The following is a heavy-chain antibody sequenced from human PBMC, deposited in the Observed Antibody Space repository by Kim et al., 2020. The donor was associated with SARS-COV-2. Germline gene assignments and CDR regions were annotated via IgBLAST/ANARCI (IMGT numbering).Heavy chain of an antibody. CDR1: GFTFSSYG. J-gene: IGHJ4*02. Sequence: GGSLRLSCAASGFTFSSYGMHWVRQAPGKGLEWVAVISYDGSNKYYADSVKGRFTISRDDSKNTLYLQMNSLRAEDTAVFYCAKSNIVATKYDYWGQGTLVTVSS. V-gene: IGHV3-30*18. CDR3: AKSNIVATKYDY. CDR2: ISYDGSNK. D-gene: IGHD5-12*01.